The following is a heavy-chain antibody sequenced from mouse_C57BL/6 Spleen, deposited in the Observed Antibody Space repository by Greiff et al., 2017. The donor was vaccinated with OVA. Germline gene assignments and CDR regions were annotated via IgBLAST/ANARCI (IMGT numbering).Heavy chain of an antibody. CDR2: IDPETGGT. CDR1: GYTFTDYE. J-gene: IGHJ2*01. CDR3: TREEGRGYFDY. V-gene: IGHV1-15*01. D-gene: IGHD3-3*01. Sequence: QVQLQQSGAELVRPGASVTLSCKASGYTFTDYEMHWVKQTPVHGLEWIGAIDPETGGTAYNQKFKGKAILTADKSSSTAYMELRSLTSEDSAVYYGTREEGRGYFDYGGQGTTLTVSS.